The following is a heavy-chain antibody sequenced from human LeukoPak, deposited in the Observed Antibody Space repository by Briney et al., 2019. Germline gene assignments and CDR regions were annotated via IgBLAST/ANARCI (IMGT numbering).Heavy chain of an antibody. CDR1: GFTFDDYA. CDR3: AKDTNHYYGSGSLKI. D-gene: IGHD3-10*01. J-gene: IGHJ4*02. V-gene: IGHV3-9*01. Sequence: SLRLSCAASGFTFDDYAMHWVRQAPGKGLEWVSGISWNSGSIGYADSVKGRFTISRDNAKNSLYLQMNSLRAEDTALYYCAKDTNHYYGSGSLKIWGQGTLVTVSS. CDR2: ISWNSGSI.